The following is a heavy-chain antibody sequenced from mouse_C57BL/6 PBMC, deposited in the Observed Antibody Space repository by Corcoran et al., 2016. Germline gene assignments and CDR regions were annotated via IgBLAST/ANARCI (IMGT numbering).Heavy chain of an antibody. CDR3: TTNGNYNYFDY. D-gene: IGHD2-1*01. CDR2: IDPEDGDT. CDR1: GFNIKDYY. Sequence: EVQLQQSGAELVRPGASVKLSCTASGFNIKDYYMHWVKQRPEQGLEWIGRIDPEDGDTEYAPKFQGKATMTADKSSNTAYLQLSSLTSEDTSVYYFTTNGNYNYFDYWGQGTTLTVSS. V-gene: IGHV14-1*01. J-gene: IGHJ2*01.